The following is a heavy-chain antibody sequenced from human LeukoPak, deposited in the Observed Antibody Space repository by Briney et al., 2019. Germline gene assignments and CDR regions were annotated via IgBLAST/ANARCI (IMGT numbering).Heavy chain of an antibody. CDR1: GGSFSGYY. Sequence: PSETLSLTCAVYGGSFSGYYWSWIRQPPGKGLEWIGEINHSGSTNYNPSLKSRVTISVDTSKNQFSLKLSSVTAADTAVYYCARDCGQGGSYCDYYLDYWGQGTLVTVSS. D-gene: IGHD1-26*01. CDR2: INHSGST. J-gene: IGHJ4*02. V-gene: IGHV4-34*01. CDR3: ARDCGQGGSYCDYYLDY.